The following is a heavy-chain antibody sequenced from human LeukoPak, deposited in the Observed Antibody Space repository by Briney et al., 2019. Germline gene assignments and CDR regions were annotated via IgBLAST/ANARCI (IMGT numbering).Heavy chain of an antibody. CDR1: GFTFSSYA. Sequence: SGGPLRLSCAASGFTFSSYAMHWVRQAPGKGLEWVAVISYDGSNKYYADSVKGRFTISRDNSKNTLYLQMNSLRAEDTAVYYCARAGMPRDSSSSPDAFDIWGQGTMVTVSS. CDR2: ISYDGSNK. J-gene: IGHJ3*02. V-gene: IGHV3-30*04. CDR3: ARAGMPRDSSSSPDAFDI. D-gene: IGHD6-6*01.